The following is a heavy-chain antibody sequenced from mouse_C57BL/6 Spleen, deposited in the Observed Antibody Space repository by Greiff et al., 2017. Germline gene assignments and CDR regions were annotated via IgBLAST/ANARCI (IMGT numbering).Heavy chain of an antibody. D-gene: IGHD2-4*01. J-gene: IGHJ1*03. CDR1: GFSFNTYA. CDR2: IRSKSNNYAT. CDR3: VSHDDYDWYFDV. Sequence: EVQLVESGGGLVQPKGSLKLSCAASGFSFNTYAMNWVRQAPGKGLEWVARIRSKSNNYATNYADSVKDRFTISRDDSESMLYLQRNNLKTEVTAMYSCVSHDDYDWYFDVWGTGTTVTVSS. V-gene: IGHV10-1*01.